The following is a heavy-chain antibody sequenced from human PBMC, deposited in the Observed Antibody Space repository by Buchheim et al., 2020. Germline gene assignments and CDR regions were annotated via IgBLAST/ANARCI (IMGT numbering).Heavy chain of an antibody. CDR3: ITGVVGAPYTFF. Sequence: EVQLVESGGGLVKPGGSLRLSCAASEFTFGDVWMSWVRQAQGKGLEWVGRIKSKTAGETTDYAEPVKGSFSISRDDSKTTLYLQMSSLKTEDTAVYFCITGVVGAPYTFFWGQGTL. CDR2: IKSKTAGETT. D-gene: IGHD2-15*01. CDR1: EFTFGDVW. J-gene: IGHJ4*02. V-gene: IGHV3-15*01.